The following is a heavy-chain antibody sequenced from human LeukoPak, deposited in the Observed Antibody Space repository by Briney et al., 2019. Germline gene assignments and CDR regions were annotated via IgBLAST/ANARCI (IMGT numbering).Heavy chain of an antibody. Sequence: GGSLRLSCAASGFTFSSYAVSWVRQAPGKGLEWVSAISGSGGSTYYADSVKGRFTISRDNSKNTLYLQMNSLRAEDTAVYYCANSGNYYGSGSYYTFDYWGQETLVTVSS. CDR3: ANSGNYYGSGSYYTFDY. V-gene: IGHV3-23*01. D-gene: IGHD3-10*01. CDR2: ISGSGGST. CDR1: GFTFSSYA. J-gene: IGHJ4*02.